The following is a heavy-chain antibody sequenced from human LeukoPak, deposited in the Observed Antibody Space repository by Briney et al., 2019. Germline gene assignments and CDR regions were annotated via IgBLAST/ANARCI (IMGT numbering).Heavy chain of an antibody. V-gene: IGHV3-53*01. Sequence: GGSLRLSCAASGFTVSSNHMSWVRQAPGKGLEWVSVIYSGGSTYYADSVKGRFTISRDNSKNTLYLQMNSLRAEDTAVYYCASGYSSGWTRFNYFDYWGQGTLVTVSS. CDR2: IYSGGST. CDR1: GFTVSSNH. J-gene: IGHJ4*02. CDR3: ASGYSSGWTRFNYFDY. D-gene: IGHD6-19*01.